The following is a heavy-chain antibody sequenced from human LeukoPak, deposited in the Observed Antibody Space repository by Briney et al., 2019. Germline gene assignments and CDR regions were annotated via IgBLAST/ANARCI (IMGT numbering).Heavy chain of an antibody. Sequence: GGSLRLSCAASGSTFSSYAMSWVRQAPGKGLEWVSAISGSGGSTYYADSVKGRFTISRDNSKNTLYLQMNSLRAEDTAVYYCAKGPKQLLVGSRGYYFDYWGQGTLVTVSS. J-gene: IGHJ4*02. V-gene: IGHV3-23*01. CDR3: AKGPKQLLVGSRGYYFDY. CDR2: ISGSGGST. D-gene: IGHD6-13*01. CDR1: GSTFSSYA.